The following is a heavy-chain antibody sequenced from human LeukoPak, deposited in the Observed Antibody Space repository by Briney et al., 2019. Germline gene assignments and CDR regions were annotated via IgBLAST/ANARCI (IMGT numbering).Heavy chain of an antibody. CDR3: ARRESTPGSDY. J-gene: IGHJ4*02. D-gene: IGHD1-1*01. V-gene: IGHV5-51*01. Sequence: GESPKISCKGSGYSFTKYWIGWVRQMPGKGLEWMGLIYPGDSNTRYSPSFQGQVTISVDKSINTAYLQWSSLTASDTAIYYCARRESTPGSDYWGQGTLVTVSS. CDR2: IYPGDSNT. CDR1: GYSFTKYW.